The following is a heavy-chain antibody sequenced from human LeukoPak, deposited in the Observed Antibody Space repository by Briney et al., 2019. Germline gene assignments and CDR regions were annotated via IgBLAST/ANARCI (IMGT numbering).Heavy chain of an antibody. CDR1: GYTFTGYY. J-gene: IGHJ3*02. CDR3: APHLLSLQQLVLGDASDI. Sequence: ASVKVSCKASGYTFTGYYMHWVRQAPGQRLEWMGWINPKSGDTKYAQKFQGRVTMTRDTSISTAYMGLTSLRSDDTAVYYCAPHLLSLQQLVLGDASDIWGPGAMATVSS. CDR2: INPKSGDT. D-gene: IGHD1-1*01. V-gene: IGHV1-2*02.